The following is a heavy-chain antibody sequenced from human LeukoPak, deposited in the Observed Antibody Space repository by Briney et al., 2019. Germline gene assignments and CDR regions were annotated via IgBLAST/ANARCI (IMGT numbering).Heavy chain of an antibody. D-gene: IGHD5-12*01. CDR2: ISSSSSYI. CDR1: GFTFSSYS. V-gene: IGHV3-21*01. Sequence: PGGSLRLSCAASGFTFSSYSMNWVRQAPGKGLGWVSSISSSSSYIYYADSVKGRFTISRDNAKNSLYLQMNSLRAEDTAVYYCAKDGAPFIVATAPFDYWGQGTLVTVSS. CDR3: AKDGAPFIVATAPFDY. J-gene: IGHJ4*02.